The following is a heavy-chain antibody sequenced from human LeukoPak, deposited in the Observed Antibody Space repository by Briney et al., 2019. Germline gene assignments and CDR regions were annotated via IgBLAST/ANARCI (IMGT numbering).Heavy chain of an antibody. CDR2: ISAYNGNT. V-gene: IGHV1-18*01. D-gene: IGHD3-9*01. CDR1: GYTFTSYG. CDR3: ARGTYYDILTGYIGYYFDY. J-gene: IGHJ4*02. Sequence: GASVKVSCKASGYTFTSYGISWVRQAPGQGLEWMGWISAYNGNTNYAQKLQGRVTMTTDTSTSTAYMALRSLRSDDTAVYYCARGTYYDILTGYIGYYFDYWGQGTLVTVSS.